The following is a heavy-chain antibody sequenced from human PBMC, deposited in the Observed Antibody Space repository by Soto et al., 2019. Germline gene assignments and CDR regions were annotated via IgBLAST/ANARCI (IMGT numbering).Heavy chain of an antibody. CDR1: GFSLSTSGVG. CDR2: IYWDDDK. CDR3: AHAPGDYVLFDY. J-gene: IGHJ4*02. D-gene: IGHD4-17*01. V-gene: IGHV2-5*02. Sequence: QITLKESGPTLVKPTQTLTLTCTFSGFSLSTSGVGVGWIRQPPGKALEWLALIYWDDDKRYSPSLKSRLTSTKDTSKNQVVLTMTNMDPVDTATYYCAHAPGDYVLFDYWGQGTLVTVSS.